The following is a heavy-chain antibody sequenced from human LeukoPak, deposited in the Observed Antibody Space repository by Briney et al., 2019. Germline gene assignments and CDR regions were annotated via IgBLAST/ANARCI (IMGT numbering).Heavy chain of an antibody. D-gene: IGHD3-10*01. CDR1: GYTFTSYG. J-gene: IGHJ5*02. CDR2: ISAYNGNT. CDR3: ATGDALLWFGESYFDP. Sequence: ASVKVSCKASGYTFTSYGISWVRQAPGQGLEWMGWISAYNGNTNYAQKLQGRVTMTTDTSTSTAYMELRSLRSDDTAVYYCATGDALLWFGESYFDPWGQGTLVTVSS. V-gene: IGHV1-18*01.